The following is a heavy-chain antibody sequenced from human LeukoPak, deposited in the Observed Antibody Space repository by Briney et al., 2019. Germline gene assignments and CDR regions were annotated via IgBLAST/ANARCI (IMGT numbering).Heavy chain of an antibody. Sequence: GASVKVSCKASGGTFSSYAIDWVRQAPGQGLEWMGGIIPIFGTTNYAQKFQGRVTITAVESMRTAYMELSSLRSEDTAVYYCARGKVGAPVDYWGQGTLVTVSS. J-gene: IGHJ4*02. V-gene: IGHV1-69*13. CDR2: IIPIFGTT. D-gene: IGHD1-26*01. CDR3: ARGKVGAPVDY. CDR1: GGTFSSYA.